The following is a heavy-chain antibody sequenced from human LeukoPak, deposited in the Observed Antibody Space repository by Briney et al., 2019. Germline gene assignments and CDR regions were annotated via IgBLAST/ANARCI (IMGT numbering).Heavy chain of an antibody. CDR1: GFTFTSSA. CDR3: ATSIAVAGSLDY. Sequence: SVKVSCKASGFTFTSSAMQWVRQARGQRLEWIGWIVVGSGNTNYAQKFQERVTITRDMSTTTAYMELSSLRSEDTAVYYCATSIAVAGSLDYWGQGTLVTVSS. J-gene: IGHJ4*02. CDR2: IVVGSGNT. V-gene: IGHV1-58*02. D-gene: IGHD6-19*01.